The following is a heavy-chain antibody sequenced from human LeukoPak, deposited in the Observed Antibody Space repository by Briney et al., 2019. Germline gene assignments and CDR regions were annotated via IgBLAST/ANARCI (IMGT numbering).Heavy chain of an antibody. CDR1: GGSISSYY. CDR3: ARGRGGGGSSNNWFDP. CDR2: IYYSGST. Sequence: PSETLSLTCTVSGGSISSYYWSWIRQPPGKGLEWIGYIYYSGSTNYNPSLKSRVTISVDTSKNQFSLRLTSVTAADTAVYYCARGRGGGGSSNNWFDPWGQGTPVTVSS. J-gene: IGHJ5*02. V-gene: IGHV4-59*01. D-gene: IGHD2-15*01.